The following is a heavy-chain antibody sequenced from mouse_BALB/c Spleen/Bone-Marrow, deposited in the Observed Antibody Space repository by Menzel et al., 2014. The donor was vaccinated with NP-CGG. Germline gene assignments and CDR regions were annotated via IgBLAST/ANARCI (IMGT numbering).Heavy chain of an antibody. CDR2: ISSGGSYT. CDR3: ARQTYYDYDEYFDY. D-gene: IGHD2-4*01. V-gene: IGHV5-6*01. Sequence: EVHLVESGGDLVKPGGSLKLSCAASGFTFSSYGMSWVRQTPDKRLEWVATISSGGSYTYYPDSVKGRFTISRDNAKNTLYLQMSSLKSEDTAMYYCARQTYYDYDEYFDYWGQGTTLTVSS. CDR1: GFTFSSYG. J-gene: IGHJ2*01.